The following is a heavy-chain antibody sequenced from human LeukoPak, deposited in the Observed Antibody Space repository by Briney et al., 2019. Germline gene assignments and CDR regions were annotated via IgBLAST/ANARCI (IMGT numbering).Heavy chain of an antibody. CDR2: ISGSGGST. CDR3: AKGSSPSEYSSSSDLDY. Sequence: GGSLRLSCAASGFTFSNYAMSWVRQAPGKGLEWVSAISGSGGSTYYADSVKGRFTISRDNSKNTLYLQMNSLRAEDTAVYYCAKGSSPSEYSSSSDLDYWGQGTLVTVSS. J-gene: IGHJ4*02. V-gene: IGHV3-23*01. D-gene: IGHD6-6*01. CDR1: GFTFSNYA.